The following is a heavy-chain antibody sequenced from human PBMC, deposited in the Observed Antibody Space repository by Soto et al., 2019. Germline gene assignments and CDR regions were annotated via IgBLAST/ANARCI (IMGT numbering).Heavy chain of an antibody. CDR1: GFTFSSYG. D-gene: IGHD1-26*01. J-gene: IGHJ3*02. V-gene: IGHV3-33*01. CDR2: IWYDGSNK. Sequence: GGSLRLSCAASGFTFSSYGMHWVRQAPGKGLEWVAVIWYDGSNKYYADSVKGRFTISRGNSKNTLYLQMNSLRAEDTAVYYCARVLRVRDALDIWGQGTMVTISS. CDR3: ARVLRVRDALDI.